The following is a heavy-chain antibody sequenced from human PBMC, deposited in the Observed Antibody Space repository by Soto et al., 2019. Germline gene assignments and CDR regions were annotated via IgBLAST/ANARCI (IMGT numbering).Heavy chain of an antibody. Sequence: PGGSLRLSCAASGFTFSSYGMHWVRQAPGKGLEWVAVIWYDGSNKYYADSVKGRFTISRDNSKNTLYLQMNSLRSEDTAVYYCARDLTPAGVRGETYYYYGMDVWGQGTTVTVSS. D-gene: IGHD3-10*01. J-gene: IGHJ6*02. CDR3: ARDLTPAGVRGETYYYYGMDV. V-gene: IGHV3-33*01. CDR2: IWYDGSNK. CDR1: GFTFSSYG.